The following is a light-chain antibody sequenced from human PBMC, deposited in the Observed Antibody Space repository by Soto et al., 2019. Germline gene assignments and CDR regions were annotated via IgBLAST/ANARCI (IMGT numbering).Light chain of an antibody. V-gene: IGKV3-15*01. Sequence: EIVMTQSPATVSVSPGETATLSCRASQSVSYNLSGYQQKPGQGLRLLIYGAFTRATGIPARCSGSGSGTEFTLTISSLQSEDFAVYSCQQYKNWPPLTFGGGTKVEIK. CDR1: QSVSYN. CDR2: GAF. CDR3: QQYKNWPPLT. J-gene: IGKJ4*01.